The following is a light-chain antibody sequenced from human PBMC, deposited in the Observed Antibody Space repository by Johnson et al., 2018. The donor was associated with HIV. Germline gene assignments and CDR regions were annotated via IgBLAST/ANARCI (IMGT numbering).Light chain of an antibody. CDR2: DNY. J-gene: IGLJ1*01. CDR1: SSNIGNNY. Sequence: QSVLTQPPSVSAAPGQKVTISCSGSSSNIGNNYVSWYQQLPGTAPKLLIYDNYKRPSGIPDRFSGSKSGTSATLGITGLQTGDEADYYCETWDSSLSGYYVFGTGTKITVL. CDR3: ETWDSSLSGYYV. V-gene: IGLV1-51*01.